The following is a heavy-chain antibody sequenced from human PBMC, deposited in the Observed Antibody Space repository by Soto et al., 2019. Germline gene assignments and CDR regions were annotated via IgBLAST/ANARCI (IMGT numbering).Heavy chain of an antibody. CDR3: ARSGDNYNVLDY. CDR1: GFTFSDYY. J-gene: IGHJ4*02. V-gene: IGHV3-11*06. CDR2: SSNSGTYT. Sequence: PGGSLRLSCVASGFTFSDYYMSWVRQAPGKGLEWLSYSSNSGTYTKYAGSVKGRFSISRDNAKNSLYQQINSLRGEDTAIYYCARSGDNYNVLDYWGQGTPVTVSS. D-gene: IGHD3-10*02.